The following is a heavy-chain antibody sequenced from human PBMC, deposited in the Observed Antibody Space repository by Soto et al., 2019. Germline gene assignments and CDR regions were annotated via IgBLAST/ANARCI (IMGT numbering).Heavy chain of an antibody. CDR3: ARSPTSAAAGTLFDP. Sequence: SETLSLTCTVSGGSISSYYWSWIRQPPGKGLEWIGYIYYSGSTNYNPSLKSRVTISVDTSKNQFSLKLSSVTAADTAVYYCARSPTSAAAGTLFDPWGQGTLVTVSS. CDR2: IYYSGST. J-gene: IGHJ5*02. CDR1: GGSISSYY. D-gene: IGHD6-13*01. V-gene: IGHV4-59*01.